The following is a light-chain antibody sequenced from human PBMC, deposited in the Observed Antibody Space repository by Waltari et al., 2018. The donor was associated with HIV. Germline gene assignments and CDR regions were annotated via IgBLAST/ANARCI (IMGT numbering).Light chain of an antibody. J-gene: IGLJ2*01. CDR3: CSFTKSDSLV. CDR2: GVG. V-gene: IGLV2-14*03. Sequence: ALIQPASVSGSPGQSITISCTVTSDDIGFSKFVSWYKQHPGKAPQRMIYGVGFLPSGVPARFSGSRSGNTASLTIFGLQAEDEADYYCCSFTKSDSLVFGGGTKLTVL. CDR1: SDDIGFSKF.